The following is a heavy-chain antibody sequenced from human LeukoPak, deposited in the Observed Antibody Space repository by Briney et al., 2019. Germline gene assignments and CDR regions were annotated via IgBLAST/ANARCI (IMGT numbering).Heavy chain of an antibody. Sequence: LGGSLRLSCAASGFTFSNYAMSWVRKAQGKGLEWVSAILGSGGSTYYADSVNGRFTVSRDNSKSTLYLQMNSLRAEDTALYYCAKGGDYDVLTGYYFPDYWGQGTLVTVSS. J-gene: IGHJ4*02. CDR1: GFTFSNYA. V-gene: IGHV3-23*01. CDR2: ILGSGGST. D-gene: IGHD3-9*01. CDR3: AKGGDYDVLTGYYFPDY.